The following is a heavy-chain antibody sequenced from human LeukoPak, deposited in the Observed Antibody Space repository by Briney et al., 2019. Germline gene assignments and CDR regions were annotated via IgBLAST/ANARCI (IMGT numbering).Heavy chain of an antibody. Sequence: ASVKVSCKASGGTFSNYVINWVRQAPGQGLEWMGWISAYNGNTNYAQKLQGRVTMTTDTSTSTAYMELRSLRSDDTAVYYCARDHPYYYDSSVRPFDYWGQGTLVTVSS. CDR1: GGTFSNYV. CDR2: ISAYNGNT. D-gene: IGHD3-22*01. J-gene: IGHJ4*02. CDR3: ARDHPYYYDSSVRPFDY. V-gene: IGHV1-18*01.